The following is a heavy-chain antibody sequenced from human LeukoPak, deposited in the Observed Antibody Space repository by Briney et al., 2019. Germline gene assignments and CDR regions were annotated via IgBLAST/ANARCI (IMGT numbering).Heavy chain of an antibody. D-gene: IGHD4-11*01. Sequence: ASVKVSCKVSGYTLTELSMHWVRQAPGKGLEWMGRFDPEDGDTIYAQKFQGRVTMTADTSRDTVYMELSRLRSDDTAVYYCASNDYSNPYWGQGTLVTVSS. CDR1: GYTLTELS. V-gene: IGHV1-24*01. CDR3: ASNDYSNPY. CDR2: FDPEDGDT. J-gene: IGHJ4*02.